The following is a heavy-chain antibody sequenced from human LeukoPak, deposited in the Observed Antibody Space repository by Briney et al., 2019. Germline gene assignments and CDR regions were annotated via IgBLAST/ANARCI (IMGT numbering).Heavy chain of an antibody. V-gene: IGHV1-2*06. J-gene: IGHJ4*02. CDR3: AKDRGDQWLIFDF. CDR1: GYTFTGYY. Sequence: ASVKVSCKASGYTFTGYYMHWVRQAPGQGLEWMGQINPNSGGTNYAQKFQGRVTMTRDTSISTAYMELSRLRSDDTAVYYCAKDRGDQWLIFDFWGQGTLVTVSS. CDR2: INPNSGGT. D-gene: IGHD6-19*01.